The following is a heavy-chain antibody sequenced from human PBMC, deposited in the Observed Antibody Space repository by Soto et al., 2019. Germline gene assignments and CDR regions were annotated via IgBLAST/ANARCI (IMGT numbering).Heavy chain of an antibody. J-gene: IGHJ4*02. CDR3: ARHKWDYDILTGYFSY. CDR2: IYYSGST. V-gene: IGHV4-39*01. CDR1: GGSISSSSYY. D-gene: IGHD3-9*01. Sequence: SETLSLTCTVSGGSISSSSYYWGWIRQPPGKGLEWIGSIYYSGSTYYNPSLKSRVTISVDTSKNQFSLKLSSVTAADTAVYYCARHKWDYDILTGYFSYWGQGTLVTVSS.